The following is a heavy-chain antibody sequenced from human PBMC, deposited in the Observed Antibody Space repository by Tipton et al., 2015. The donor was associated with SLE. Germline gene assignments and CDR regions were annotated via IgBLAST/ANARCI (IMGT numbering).Heavy chain of an antibody. CDR3: AGESGYPFWDFDL. Sequence: TLSLTCTVSGGSISSGSYYWSWIRQPAGKGLEWIGRIYTSGSTTYNPSLKSRVTISVDTSKNQFSLKMTSVTAADTAVYYCAGESGYPFWDFDLWGRGTLVTVSS. D-gene: IGHD3-3*01. V-gene: IGHV4-61*02. CDR1: GGSISSGSYY. CDR2: IYTSGST. J-gene: IGHJ2*01.